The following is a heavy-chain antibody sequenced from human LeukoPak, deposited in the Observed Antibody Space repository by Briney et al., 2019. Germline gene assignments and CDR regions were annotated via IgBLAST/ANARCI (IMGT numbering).Heavy chain of an antibody. CDR2: ISYDGSNK. Sequence: GGSLRLSCAASGFTFSSYGMHWVRQAPGKGLEWVAVISYDGSNKYYADSVKGRFTISRDNSKNTLYLQMNSLRAEDTAVYYCAKENRILSAFDIWGQGTMVTVSS. CDR1: GFTFSSYG. J-gene: IGHJ3*02. CDR3: AKENRILSAFDI. V-gene: IGHV3-30*18. D-gene: IGHD2-15*01.